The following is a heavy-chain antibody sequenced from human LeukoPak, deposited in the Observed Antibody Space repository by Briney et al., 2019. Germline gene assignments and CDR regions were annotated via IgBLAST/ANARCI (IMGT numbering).Heavy chain of an antibody. D-gene: IGHD4-17*01. Sequence: ASVKVSCKASGYTFTGYYMHWVRQAPGQGLEWMGWINPNSGGTNYAQKFQGRVTMTRDTSISTAYMELSRLRSDDTAVYYCAREGSTVTTQNAFDIWGRGTMVTVSS. CDR1: GYTFTGYY. CDR3: AREGSTVTTQNAFDI. CDR2: INPNSGGT. J-gene: IGHJ3*02. V-gene: IGHV1-2*02.